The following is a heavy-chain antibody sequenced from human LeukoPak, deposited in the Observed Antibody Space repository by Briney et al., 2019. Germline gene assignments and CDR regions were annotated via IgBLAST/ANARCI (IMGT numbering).Heavy chain of an antibody. CDR3: ARDRVLWFGEAFDI. CDR2: IYYSGST. CDR1: GGSISSYY. J-gene: IGHJ3*02. V-gene: IGHV4-59*01. Sequence: SETLSLTCTVSGGSISSYYWSWIRQPPGKGLEWIGYIYYSGSTNYNPSLTSRVTISVDTSKNQFSLKLSSVTAADTAVYYCARDRVLWFGEAFDIWGQGTMVTVSS. D-gene: IGHD3-10*01.